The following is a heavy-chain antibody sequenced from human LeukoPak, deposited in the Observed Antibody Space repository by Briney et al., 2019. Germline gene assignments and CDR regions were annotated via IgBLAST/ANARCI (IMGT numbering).Heavy chain of an antibody. CDR2: IYTSGST. Sequence: SETLSLTCTVSGGSISSYYWSWNRQPAGKGLEWIGRIYTSGSTNYNPSLKSRVTMSVDTSKNQFSLKLSSVTAADTAVYYCARTRAYYDSIYNAFNIWGQGTMVTVSS. D-gene: IGHD3-22*01. V-gene: IGHV4-4*07. CDR1: GGSISSYY. CDR3: ARTRAYYDSIYNAFNI. J-gene: IGHJ3*02.